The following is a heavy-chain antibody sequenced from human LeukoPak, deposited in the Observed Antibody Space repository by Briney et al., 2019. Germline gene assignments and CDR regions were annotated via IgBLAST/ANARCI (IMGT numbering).Heavy chain of an antibody. CDR2: ISAYNGNT. Sequence: ASVKVSCKASGYTFTSYGISWVRQAPGQGLEWMGWISAYNGNTNYAQKLQGRVTMTTDTSTSTAYMELRSLRSDDTAVYYCARAPAVAGYYYYYYMDVWGKGTTVTISS. CDR1: GYTFTSYG. D-gene: IGHD6-19*01. CDR3: ARAPAVAGYYYYYYMDV. J-gene: IGHJ6*03. V-gene: IGHV1-18*01.